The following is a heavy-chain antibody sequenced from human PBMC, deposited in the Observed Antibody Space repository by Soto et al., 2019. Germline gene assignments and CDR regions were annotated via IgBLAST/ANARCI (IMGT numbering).Heavy chain of an antibody. D-gene: IGHD1-7*01. V-gene: IGHV3-20*01. J-gene: IGHJ6*03. CDR1: GFTFDDYG. CDR3: ARDITGTTSGGYYYYMDV. CDR2: INWNGGST. Sequence: GGSLRLSCAASGFTFDDYGMSWVRQAPGKGLEWVSGINWNGGSTGYADSVKGRFTISRDNTKNSLYLQMNSLRAEDTALYHCARDITGTTSGGYYYYMDVWGKGTTVTVSS.